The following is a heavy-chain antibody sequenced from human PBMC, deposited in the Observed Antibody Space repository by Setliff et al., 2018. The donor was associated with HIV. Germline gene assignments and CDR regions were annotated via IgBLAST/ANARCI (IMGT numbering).Heavy chain of an antibody. V-gene: IGHV4-34*01. Sequence: SETLSLTCAVYGGSFSAYYWSWIRQTPGKGLEWIGEINHSGGTNYNPSLKSRVTISVDTSKSQFSLKLSSVTAADTAVYYCARDKTAVPRDVDAFDIWGQGTMVTVSS. CDR2: INHSGGT. D-gene: IGHD6-13*01. J-gene: IGHJ3*02. CDR3: ARDKTAVPRDVDAFDI. CDR1: GGSFSAYY.